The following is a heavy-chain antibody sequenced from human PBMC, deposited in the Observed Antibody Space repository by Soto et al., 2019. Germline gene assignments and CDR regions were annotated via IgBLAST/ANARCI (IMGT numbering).Heavy chain of an antibody. CDR2: MSYAGTYK. CDR1: GFTFSDYG. D-gene: IGHD6-6*01. V-gene: IGHV3-30*18. J-gene: IGHJ4*01. CDR3: AKEMYPRTVLDSSSPWGDY. Sequence: QVQLVESGGGVVQPGRSLRLSCAVSGFTFSDYGMHWVRQAPGKGLEWVAVMSYAGTYKYYADSVKGRFTISRDLSGNTLFLQMNSLRLEDTAVYFCAKEMYPRTVLDSSSPWGDYWGHGTLVPVSS.